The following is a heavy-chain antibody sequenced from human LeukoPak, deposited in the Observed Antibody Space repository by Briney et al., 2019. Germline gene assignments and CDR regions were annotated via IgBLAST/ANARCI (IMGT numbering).Heavy chain of an antibody. CDR3: ATLSPADY. Sequence: PGGSLRLSCAASGFTFSSYWMHWVRQAPGEGLLWVSRINSDGSSTSYADSVKGRFTISRDNAKNTLYLQMNSLRAEDTAVYYCATLSPADYWGQGTLVTVSS. CDR2: INSDGSST. J-gene: IGHJ4*02. CDR1: GFTFSSYW. V-gene: IGHV3-74*01.